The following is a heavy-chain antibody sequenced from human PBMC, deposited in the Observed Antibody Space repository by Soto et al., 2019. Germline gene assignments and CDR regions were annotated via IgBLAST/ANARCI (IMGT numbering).Heavy chain of an antibody. J-gene: IGHJ5*02. Sequence: GGSLRLSCAASGFTFSSYAMSWVRQAPGKGLEWVSAISGSGGSTYYADSVKGRFTISRDNSKNTLYLQMNSLRAEDTAVYYCAKDVDTAMVPPKYNWFDPWGQGTLVTVSS. CDR2: ISGSGGST. CDR1: GFTFSSYA. D-gene: IGHD5-18*01. V-gene: IGHV3-23*01. CDR3: AKDVDTAMVPPKYNWFDP.